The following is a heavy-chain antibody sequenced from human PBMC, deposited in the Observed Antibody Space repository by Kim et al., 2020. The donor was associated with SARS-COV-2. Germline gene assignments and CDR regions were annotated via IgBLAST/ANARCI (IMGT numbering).Heavy chain of an antibody. Sequence: YADSGKDRFTISRDISKTTLYLQMNSLRAEDTAVYYCAKDPTTFSPYYFDSWGQGTLVTVSS. CDR3: AKDPTTFSPYYFDS. J-gene: IGHJ4*02. D-gene: IGHD1-1*01. V-gene: IGHV3-23*01.